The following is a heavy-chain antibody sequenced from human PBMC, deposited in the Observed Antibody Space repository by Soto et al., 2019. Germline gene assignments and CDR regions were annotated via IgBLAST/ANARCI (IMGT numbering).Heavy chain of an antibody. CDR3: AKEGDCSSTSCSRLNLLYCADY. J-gene: IGHJ4*02. CDR2: ISYDGSNK. Sequence: QVQLVESGGGVVQPGRSLRLSCAASGFTFSSYGMHWVRQAPGKGLEWVAVISYDGSNKYYADSVKGRFTISRDNSKNPLYVQMNSLRAEDTAVYYCAKEGDCSSTSCSRLNLLYCADYWGQGTLVTVSS. D-gene: IGHD2-2*01. V-gene: IGHV3-30*18. CDR1: GFTFSSYG.